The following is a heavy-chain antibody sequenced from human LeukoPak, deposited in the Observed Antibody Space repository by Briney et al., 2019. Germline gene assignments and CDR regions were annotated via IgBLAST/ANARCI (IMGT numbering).Heavy chain of an antibody. CDR1: GYTFTSYD. CDR3: ARGPYCSSTSCYNPAVFDP. D-gene: IGHD2-2*02. V-gene: IGHV1-8*03. CDR2: MNPNSGNT. Sequence: ASVKVSCKASGYTFTSYDINWVRQATGQGLEWMGWMNPNSGNTGYAQKFQGRGTITRNTSISTAYMELSSLRSEDTAVYYCARGPYCSSTSCYNPAVFDPWGQGTLVTVSS. J-gene: IGHJ5*02.